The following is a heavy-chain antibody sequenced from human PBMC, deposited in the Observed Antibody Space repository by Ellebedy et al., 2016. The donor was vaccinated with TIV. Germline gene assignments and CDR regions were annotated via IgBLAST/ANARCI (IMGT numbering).Heavy chain of an antibody. CDR3: ARRGSYGDYAVQVNNWFDR. D-gene: IGHD4-17*01. J-gene: IGHJ5*02. V-gene: IGHV3-7*01. CDR1: GFSFRNYW. CDR2: IYQDGSEK. Sequence: GESLKISCAASGFSFRNYWMGWVRQAPGKGPEWVANIYQDGSEKYYVDSVKGRFTISRDNAKNSLYLQLNSLRVEDTAVYYCARRGSYGDYAVQVNNWFDRWGQGTLVTV.